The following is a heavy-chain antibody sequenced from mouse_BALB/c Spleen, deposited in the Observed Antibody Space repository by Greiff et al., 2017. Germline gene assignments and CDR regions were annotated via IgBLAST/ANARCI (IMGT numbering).Heavy chain of an antibody. CDR1: GFSLTSYG. J-gene: IGHJ3*01. CDR2: IWAGGST. CDR3: ASEIYYGNSFAY. Sequence: VQLQQSGPGLVAPSQSLSITCTVSGFSLTSYGVHWVRQPPGKGLEWLGVIWAGGSTNYNSALMSRLSISKDNSKSQVFLKMNSLQTDDTAMYYSASEIYYGNSFAYWGQGTLVTVSA. V-gene: IGHV2-9*02. D-gene: IGHD2-1*01.